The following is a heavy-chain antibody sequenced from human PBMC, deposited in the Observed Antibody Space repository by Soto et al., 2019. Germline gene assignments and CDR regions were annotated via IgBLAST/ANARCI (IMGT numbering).Heavy chain of an antibody. J-gene: IGHJ4*02. V-gene: IGHV3-23*01. D-gene: IGHD6-19*01. CDR2: ISGNGNYI. CDR3: AQCSIGGCINYYFDY. CDR1: EFTFSNYS. Sequence: EVQLLESGGALVQPGGSLRLSCAASEFTFSNYSMSWVRQAPGKGLEWVSTISGNGNYIFYADSVKGRFTISRDNSKNTLYLQLDSLRAEDTAVYYCAQCSIGGCINYYFDYWGQGTLVTVSS.